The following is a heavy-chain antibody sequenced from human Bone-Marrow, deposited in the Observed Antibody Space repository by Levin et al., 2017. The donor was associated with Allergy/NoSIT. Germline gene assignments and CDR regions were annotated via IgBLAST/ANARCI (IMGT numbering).Heavy chain of an antibody. V-gene: IGHV3-23*01. J-gene: IGHJ6*03. D-gene: IGHD2-15*01. CDR3: AKFRNRYCSGGSCSSYYYYMDV. CDR1: GFTFSSYA. Sequence: GESLKISCAASGFTFSSYAMSWVRQAPGKGLEWVSAISGSGGSTYYADSVKGRFTISRDNSKNTLYLQMNSLRAEDTAVYYCAKFRNRYCSGGSCSSYYYYMDVWGKGTTVTVSS. CDR2: ISGSGGST.